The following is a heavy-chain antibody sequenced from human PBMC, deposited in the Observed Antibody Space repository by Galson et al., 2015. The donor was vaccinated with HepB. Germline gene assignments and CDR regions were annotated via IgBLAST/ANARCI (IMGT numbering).Heavy chain of an antibody. CDR1: GGSITSGGYS. CDR2: IYRSGRT. CDR3: ARGIAGEFDY. J-gene: IGHJ4*02. Sequence: TLSLTCVVSGGSITSGGYSWSWIRQPPGKGLEWIGYIYRSGRTYYNPSLKSRVTISVDRSKNQFSLKLTSVTAADTAVYYCARGIAGEFDYWGQGTLVTVSS. V-gene: IGHV4-30-2*01. D-gene: IGHD6-13*01.